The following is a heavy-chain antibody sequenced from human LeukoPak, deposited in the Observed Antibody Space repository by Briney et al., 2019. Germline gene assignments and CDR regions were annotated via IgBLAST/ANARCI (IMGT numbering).Heavy chain of an antibody. V-gene: IGHV1-69*04. D-gene: IGHD6-13*01. CDR1: GGTFSSYA. J-gene: IGHJ6*02. CDR3: ASPGIAAAGTNLNYYYYGMDV. CDR2: IIPILGIA. Sequence: GSSVKVSCKASGGTFSSYAISWVRQAPGQGLEWMGRIIPILGIANYAQKFQGRVTITADKSTSTAYMELSSLRSEDTAVYYCASPGIAAAGTNLNYYYYGMDVWGQGTTVTVSS.